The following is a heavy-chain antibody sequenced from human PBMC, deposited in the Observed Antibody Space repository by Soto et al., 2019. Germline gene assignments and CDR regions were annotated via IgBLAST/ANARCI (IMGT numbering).Heavy chain of an antibody. Sequence: EVQVVESGGGLIQPGGSLRLSCAVSGFTVTINYMSWVRQAPGKGLEWVSVIYSGGTIYYADSVKGRFTIYRDTSKNTLYLQMNSLRVEDTAVYYCHGYCYWGQGTLVTVSS. CDR3: HGYCY. CDR1: GFTVTINY. V-gene: IGHV3-53*01. D-gene: IGHD5-12*01. J-gene: IGHJ4*02. CDR2: IYSGGTI.